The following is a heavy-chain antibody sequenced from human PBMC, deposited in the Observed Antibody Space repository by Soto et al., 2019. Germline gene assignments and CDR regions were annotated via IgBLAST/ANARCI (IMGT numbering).Heavy chain of an antibody. D-gene: IGHD5-18*01. Sequence: QVQLVESGGGVVQPGRSLRLSCAASGFIFSSYTMHWVRQAPGKGLEWVGVITYDGSNKYYADSVKGRFTISRDNSKNTLYLQMNSLRAEDTAVYYCARDARRWLQPTAFDIWGQGTMVTVSS. CDR2: ITYDGSNK. CDR1: GFIFSSYT. CDR3: ARDARRWLQPTAFDI. J-gene: IGHJ3*02. V-gene: IGHV3-30-3*01.